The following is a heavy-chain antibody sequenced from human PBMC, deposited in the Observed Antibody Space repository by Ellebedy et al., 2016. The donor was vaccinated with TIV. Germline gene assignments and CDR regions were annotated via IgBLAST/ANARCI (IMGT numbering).Heavy chain of an antibody. Sequence: MPSETLSLTFTVSGSSISSHYWSWIRQPPGKGLEWIWYIHYSGSTNYNPSLKSRVTISVDTSKNQFSLKLNSVTAADTAVYYCARHSKVDATWGQGTMVTVSS. CDR3: ARHSKVDAT. CDR2: IHYSGST. CDR1: GSSISSHY. V-gene: IGHV4-59*08. J-gene: IGHJ3*01. D-gene: IGHD1-26*01.